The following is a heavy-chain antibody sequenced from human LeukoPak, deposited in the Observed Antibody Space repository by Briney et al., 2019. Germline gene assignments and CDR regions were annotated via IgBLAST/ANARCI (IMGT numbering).Heavy chain of an antibody. Sequence: ASVKVSCKASGYTFTGYYMHWVRQAPGQGLEWMGWINPNSGGTNYAQKLQGRVTMTTDTSTSTAYMELRSLRSDDTAVYYCARPDYVHYGMDVWGQGTTVTVSS. CDR1: GYTFTGYY. J-gene: IGHJ6*02. CDR3: ARPDYVHYGMDV. D-gene: IGHD4-17*01. V-gene: IGHV1-2*02. CDR2: INPNSGGT.